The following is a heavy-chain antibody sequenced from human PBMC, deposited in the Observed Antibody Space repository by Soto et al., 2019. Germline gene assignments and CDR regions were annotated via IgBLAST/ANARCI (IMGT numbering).Heavy chain of an antibody. CDR3: AHSQLWFGEYYWGYFDY. J-gene: IGHJ4*02. Sequence: QITLKESGPTLVKPTQTLTLTCTFSGFSLSTSGVGVGWIRQPPGKALEWLALIYWDDDKRYSPSLKSRLTITKDTSKNQVVLTMTNMDPVDTATYYCAHSQLWFGEYYWGYFDYWGQGTLVTVSS. D-gene: IGHD3-10*01. CDR1: GFSLSTSGVG. V-gene: IGHV2-5*02. CDR2: IYWDDDK.